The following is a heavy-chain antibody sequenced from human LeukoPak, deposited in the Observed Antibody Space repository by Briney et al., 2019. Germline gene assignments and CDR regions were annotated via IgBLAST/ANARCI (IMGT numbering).Heavy chain of an antibody. D-gene: IGHD6-19*01. CDR3: AKGAGSSGWYPNDY. CDR2: ISGSGNST. Sequence: PGGSLRLSCVASGITFSSYAMSWVRQAPGKGLGWVSVISGSGNSTYYADSVKGRFTVSRDNSRNTLYLQMNSLRAEDTAVYYCAKGAGSSGWYPNDYWGQGTLATVSS. J-gene: IGHJ4*02. V-gene: IGHV3-23*01. CDR1: GITFSSYA.